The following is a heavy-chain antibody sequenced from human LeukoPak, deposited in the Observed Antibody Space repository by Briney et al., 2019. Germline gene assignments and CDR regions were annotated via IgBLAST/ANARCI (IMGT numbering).Heavy chain of an antibody. D-gene: IGHD3-22*01. CDR2: IYPTGNT. Sequence: SETLSLTCSVSGGAIISYYWSWIRQPAGKGPEWIGRIYPTGNTDYNPSLKARVTMSTDLSKKQLSLRLRSVTAADTAVYYCARLKFYDSTGYSPGYYMDVWGKGTAVTVSS. CDR3: ARLKFYDSTGYSPGYYMDV. V-gene: IGHV4-4*07. J-gene: IGHJ6*03. CDR1: GGAIISYY.